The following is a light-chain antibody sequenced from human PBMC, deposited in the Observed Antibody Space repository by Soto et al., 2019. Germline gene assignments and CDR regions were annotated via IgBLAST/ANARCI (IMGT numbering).Light chain of an antibody. CDR3: GTWDSSLSGAV. CDR1: SSNIGINY. Sequence: QSVLTQPPSVSAAPGQMVTFSCSGRSSNIGINYVSWYQQLPGTGPKLLIYDNDKRPSGIPDRFSGSKSGTSATLGITGLQTGDEADYYCGTWDSSLSGAVFGGGTQLTVL. CDR2: DND. V-gene: IGLV1-51*01. J-gene: IGLJ7*01.